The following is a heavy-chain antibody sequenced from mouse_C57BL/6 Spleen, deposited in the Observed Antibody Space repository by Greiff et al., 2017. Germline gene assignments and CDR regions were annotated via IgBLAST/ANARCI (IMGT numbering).Heavy chain of an antibody. J-gene: IGHJ2*01. D-gene: IGHD1-1*01. CDR1: GYTFTSYW. Sequence: QVQLQQPGAELVKPGASVKLSCKASGYTFTSYWMHWVKQRPGQGLEWLGMIHPNSGSTNYNEKFKSKATLTVDKSSSTAYMQLSSLTSEDSAVYYCARSSRYYWDDWGKGTTLTVSS. V-gene: IGHV1-64*01. CDR2: IHPNSGST. CDR3: ARSSRYYWDD.